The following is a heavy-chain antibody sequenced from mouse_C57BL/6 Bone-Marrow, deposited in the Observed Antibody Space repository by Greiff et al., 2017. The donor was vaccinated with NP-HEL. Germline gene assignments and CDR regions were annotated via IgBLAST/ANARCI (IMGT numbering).Heavy chain of an antibody. Sequence: QVQLQQPGAELVRPGTSVKLSCTASGYTFTSTCMHWVKQRPGQGLEWIGVIDPSDSYTNYNPKFKGKATLTVDTSSSTAYMQLSSLTSEDSALFYGAGGSTMVKCFDYWGQGTLVTVSA. D-gene: IGHD2-1*01. CDR2: IDPSDSYT. V-gene: IGHV1-59*01. J-gene: IGHJ3*01. CDR1: GYTFTSTC. CDR3: AGGSTMVKCFDY.